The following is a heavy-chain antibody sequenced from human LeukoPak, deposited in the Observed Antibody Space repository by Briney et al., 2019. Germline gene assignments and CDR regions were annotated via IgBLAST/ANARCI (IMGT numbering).Heavy chain of an antibody. CDR3: ARACYDFWSGYYYYYYYGMDV. D-gene: IGHD3-3*01. V-gene: IGHV3-7*04. Sequence: GGSLRLSCAASGFTFSSYWMSWVRQAPGKGLEWVANIKQDGSEKYVDSVKGRFTISRDNAKSSLYLQMNSLRVEDTAVYYCARACYDFWSGYYYYYYYGMDVWGQGTTVTVSS. CDR2: IKQDGSEK. J-gene: IGHJ6*02. CDR1: GFTFSSYW.